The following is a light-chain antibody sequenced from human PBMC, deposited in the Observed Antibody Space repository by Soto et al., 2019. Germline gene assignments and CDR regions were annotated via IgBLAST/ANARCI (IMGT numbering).Light chain of an antibody. V-gene: IGKV2-28*01. CDR3: MQALQIPMT. J-gene: IGKJ4*01. Sequence: DIVMSHSQSTLPVTPEEPASIPGRPSRSLLINKESVYLDWYVQKPGQSPQLLIYLGSNRASGVPDRFSGSVSGTDFTLEISRVEAEDVGIYYCMQALQIPMTFGGGTRVDI. CDR1: RSLLINKESVY. CDR2: LGS.